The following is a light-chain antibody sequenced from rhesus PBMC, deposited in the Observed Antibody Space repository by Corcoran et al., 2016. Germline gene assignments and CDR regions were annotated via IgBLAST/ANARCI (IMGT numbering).Light chain of an antibody. CDR1: ESVGSY. Sequence: EIVMTQSPATLSLSPGETATLSCRASESVGSYLAWYQQKPGQAPKLLVHSAYFRATGIPDRFSGSWVRTEFTLTISSLEPEDVGVYHCQQYNDLLLTFGGGTKVELK. V-gene: IGKV3-40*03. CDR2: SAY. CDR3: QQYNDLLLT. J-gene: IGKJ4*01.